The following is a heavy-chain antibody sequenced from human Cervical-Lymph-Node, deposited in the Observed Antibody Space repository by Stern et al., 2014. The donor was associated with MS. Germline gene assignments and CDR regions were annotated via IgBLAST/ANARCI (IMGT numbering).Heavy chain of an antibody. J-gene: IGHJ6*02. CDR3: VREGSSPSSDFYGMDV. Sequence: VQLVESGGGVVQPGRSLRVSCAASGFIFSRFGMHWVRQPPGKGLEWVAVIWYDGNKKYYTETVKGRFSISRDNSKNTLYMQMNSLRVEDTAVYYCVREGSSPSSDFYGMDVWGQGTTVIVPS. D-gene: IGHD1-26*01. CDR2: IWYDGNKK. CDR1: GFIFSRFG. V-gene: IGHV3-33*01.